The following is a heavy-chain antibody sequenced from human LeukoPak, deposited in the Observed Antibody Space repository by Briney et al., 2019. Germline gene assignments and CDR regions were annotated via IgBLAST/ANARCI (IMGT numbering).Heavy chain of an antibody. D-gene: IGHD3-22*01. CDR1: GFTFNSYW. CDR3: ARDGAPLRYYYDSSGYDY. V-gene: IGHV3-7*01. J-gene: IGHJ4*02. CDR2: IKQDGSEK. Sequence: GGSLRLSCAASGFTFNSYWMSWVRQAPGKGLEWVANIKQDGSEKYYVDSVKGRFTISRDNAKNSLYLQMNSLRAEDTAVYYCARDGAPLRYYYDSSGYDYWGQGTLVTVSS.